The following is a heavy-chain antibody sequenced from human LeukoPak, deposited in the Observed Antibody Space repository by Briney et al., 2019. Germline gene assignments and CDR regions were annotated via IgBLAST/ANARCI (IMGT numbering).Heavy chain of an antibody. CDR1: GFTFSNAW. V-gene: IGHV3-15*01. D-gene: IGHD4-17*01. J-gene: IGHJ4*02. Sequence: GGSLRLSCAASGFTFSNAWMSWVRQAPGKGLEWVGRIKSKTDGGTTDYAAPVKGRFTISRDDSKNTLYLQMNSLKTEDTAVYYCTTVDYGDYGGFDYWSQGTLVTVSS. CDR3: TTVDYGDYGGFDY. CDR2: IKSKTDGGTT.